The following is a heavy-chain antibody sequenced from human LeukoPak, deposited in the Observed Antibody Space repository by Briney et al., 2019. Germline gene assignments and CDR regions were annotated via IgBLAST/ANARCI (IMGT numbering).Heavy chain of an antibody. CDR3: ARVALGYCSGGSCYPDTYFDY. Sequence: PGGSLRLSCAASGFTFSSYWMHWVRQAPGKGLVWVSRINTDGSSTSYADSVKGRFTISRDNAKNTLYLQKNSLRAEDTAVYYCARVALGYCSGGSCYPDTYFDYWGQGTLVTVSS. CDR2: INTDGSST. V-gene: IGHV3-74*01. J-gene: IGHJ4*02. CDR1: GFTFSSYW. D-gene: IGHD2-15*01.